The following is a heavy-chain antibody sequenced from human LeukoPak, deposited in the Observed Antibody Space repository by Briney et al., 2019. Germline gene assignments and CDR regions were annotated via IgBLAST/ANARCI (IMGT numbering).Heavy chain of an antibody. Sequence: PGGSLRLSCAASGFTSNGYAMSWVRQAPGKGLEWVSSISGSGANTYYANSVKGRFTVYRDNSKNTLYLQVNNLRAEDTAVYYCAKHLGSHNFDYWGQGTLVTVSS. CDR1: GFTSNGYA. CDR2: ISGSGANT. J-gene: IGHJ4*02. CDR3: AKHLGSHNFDY. D-gene: IGHD3-10*01. V-gene: IGHV3-23*01.